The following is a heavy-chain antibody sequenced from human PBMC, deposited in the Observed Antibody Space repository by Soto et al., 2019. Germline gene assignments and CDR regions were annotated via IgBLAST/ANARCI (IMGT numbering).Heavy chain of an antibody. CDR2: IYYSGTT. CDR3: ARREIQGPIDY. CDR1: GYSISSSNW. D-gene: IGHD1-26*01. V-gene: IGHV4-28*01. Sequence: QVQLQESGPGLVKPSDTLSLTCAVSGYSISSSNWWGWIRQPPGKGLEWIGYIYYSGTTYYNPSLKSRFTTSVDTSKNQFSLKLTSVTAVATAVYYCARREIQGPIDYWGQGTLVTVSS. J-gene: IGHJ4*02.